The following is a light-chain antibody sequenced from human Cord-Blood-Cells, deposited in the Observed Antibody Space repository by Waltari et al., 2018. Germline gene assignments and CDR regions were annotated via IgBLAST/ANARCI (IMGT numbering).Light chain of an antibody. J-gene: IGLJ3*02. CDR1: SSDVGSYNL. CDR2: EGS. V-gene: IGLV2-23*01. Sequence: QSALTQPASVSGSPGQSITISCTGTSSDVGSYNLLSWYQQHPGKAPKLIIYEGSKRPSGVSNRFSGSKSGNTASLTISGLQAEDEADYYCCSYAGSSTLVFGGGTKLTVL. CDR3: CSYAGSSTLV.